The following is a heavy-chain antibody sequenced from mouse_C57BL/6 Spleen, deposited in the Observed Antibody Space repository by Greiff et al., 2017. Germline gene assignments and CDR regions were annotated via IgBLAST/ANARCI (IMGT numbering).Heavy chain of an antibody. CDR2: ISSGSSTI. Sequence: EVQLVESGGGLVKPGGSLKLSCAASGFTFSDYGMHWVRQAPEKGLEWVAYISSGSSTIYYADTVKGRFTISRDNATNTRFLQMTSLRSEDTAMYCCARDTTVYYAMDYWGQGTSVTVSS. J-gene: IGHJ4*01. D-gene: IGHD1-1*01. CDR1: GFTFSDYG. CDR3: ARDTTVYYAMDY. V-gene: IGHV5-17*01.